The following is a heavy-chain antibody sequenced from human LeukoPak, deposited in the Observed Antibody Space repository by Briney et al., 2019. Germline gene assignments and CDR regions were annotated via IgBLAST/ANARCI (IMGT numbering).Heavy chain of an antibody. V-gene: IGHV1-18*01. Sequence: ASVKVSCKASGYTFTSYGISWVRQAPGQGLEWMGWISAYNGNTNYAQKLQGRVTMTTDTSTSTAYMELRSLRSDDTAVYYCARDRSPDFWSGYYRDAFDIWGQGTMVTVSS. CDR1: GYTFTSYG. J-gene: IGHJ3*02. CDR2: ISAYNGNT. D-gene: IGHD3-3*01. CDR3: ARDRSPDFWSGYYRDAFDI.